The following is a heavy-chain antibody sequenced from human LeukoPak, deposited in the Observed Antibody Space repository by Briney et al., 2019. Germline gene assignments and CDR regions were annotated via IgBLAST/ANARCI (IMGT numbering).Heavy chain of an antibody. CDR3: ARTPSIAAALGGFVY. J-gene: IGHJ4*02. D-gene: IGHD6-13*01. V-gene: IGHV4-34*01. Sequence: PSETLSLTCAVSGGSFSGYYWSWIPEPPGKGLEWIGEINHSGSTNYNPSLKSRVTISVDTSKNQFSLKLSSVTAADTAVYYCARTPSIAAALGGFVYWGQGTLVTVSS. CDR1: GGSFSGYY. CDR2: INHSGST.